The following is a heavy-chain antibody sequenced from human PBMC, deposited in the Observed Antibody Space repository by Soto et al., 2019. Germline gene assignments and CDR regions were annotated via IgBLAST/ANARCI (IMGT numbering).Heavy chain of an antibody. D-gene: IGHD3-10*01. CDR1: GFTFSSYS. CDR3: ARDVAVREEY. J-gene: IGHJ4*02. CDR2: ISGSGTTI. Sequence: EVQPVESGVGLVQPGGSLRLSSAASGFTFSSYSMNWVRQAPGKGLEWLSFISGSGTTIHYADSVKGRFTISRDNAKNSLYLQMNSLRAEDTAVYYCARDVAVREEYWGQGTLVTVSS. V-gene: IGHV3-48*01.